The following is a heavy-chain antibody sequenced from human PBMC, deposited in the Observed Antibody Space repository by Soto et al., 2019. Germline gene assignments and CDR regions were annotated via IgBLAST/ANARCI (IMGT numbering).Heavy chain of an antibody. Sequence: GGSLRLSCAASGATFSSYALSWVRQAPGKGLEWVSAMSGSGGSTYYPDSTKGPINISRDNSKNTLYLQTSSLTAEGTAVYYYAKYNFVGYCSAGSCYFYSRGQGSQLTVSS. V-gene: IGHV3-23*01. CDR3: AKYNFVGYCSAGSCYFYS. CDR1: GATFSSYA. J-gene: IGHJ1*01. CDR2: MSGSGGST. D-gene: IGHD2-15*01.